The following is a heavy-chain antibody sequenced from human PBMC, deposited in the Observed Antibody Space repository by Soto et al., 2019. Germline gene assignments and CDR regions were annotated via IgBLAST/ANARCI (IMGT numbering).Heavy chain of an antibody. CDR1: GDSVTTGY. J-gene: IGHJ5*02. D-gene: IGHD3-22*01. CDR2: MYFGGSF. V-gene: IGHV4-59*02. CDR3: ARSYYDSTGFAVDP. Sequence: QTQLQESGPGLVKPSETPSLTCNVSGDSVTTGYWSWIRQPPGKGLEWIGFMYFGGSFNYNPSLTGRVSISVDSPKNQFYLKVTSVTASDTAVYYCARSYYDSTGFAVDPWGQGTLVTVSS.